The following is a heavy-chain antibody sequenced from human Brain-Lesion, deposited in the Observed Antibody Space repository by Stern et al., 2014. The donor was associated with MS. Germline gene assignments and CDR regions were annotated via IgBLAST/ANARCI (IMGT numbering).Heavy chain of an antibody. CDR3: AEGGSYGFVY. D-gene: IGHD4-17*01. V-gene: IGHV1-45*02. CDR1: GNTFTNRY. J-gene: IGHJ4*02. Sequence: QVQLVESGAEVKKTGSSVKVSCQASGNTFTNRYLHWVRQAPGQALEWMGWITPFTGNTNYAQNFQDRVTITMDRSMSTAYMDLSSLRSDGTAIYFCAEGGSYGFVYWGQGTLVTVSS. CDR2: ITPFTGNT.